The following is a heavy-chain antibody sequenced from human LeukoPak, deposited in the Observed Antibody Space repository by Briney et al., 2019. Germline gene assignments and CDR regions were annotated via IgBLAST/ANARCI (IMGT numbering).Heavy chain of an antibody. CDR2: ISGSGGIT. Sequence: SGGSLRLSCAASGFTFSSYAMSWVRQAPGKGLEWVSAISGSGGITYYADSMKGRFTISRDNSKNTLYLQMNSLRADDTAVYYCAKGPIFGVVRSFDYWGQGTLVTVSS. J-gene: IGHJ4*02. D-gene: IGHD3-3*01. CDR1: GFTFSSYA. CDR3: AKGPIFGVVRSFDY. V-gene: IGHV3-23*01.